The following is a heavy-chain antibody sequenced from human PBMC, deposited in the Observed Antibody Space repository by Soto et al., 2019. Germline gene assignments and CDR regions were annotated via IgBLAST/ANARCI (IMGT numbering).Heavy chain of an antibody. CDR2: INAGNGNT. D-gene: IGHD3-22*01. V-gene: IGHV1-3*01. Sequence: GASVKVSCKASGYTFTSYAMHWVRQAPGQRLEWMGWINAGNGNTKYSQKFQGRVTITRDTSASTAYMELSSLRSEDTAVYYCASSRPYYYDSSGYYIFDYWGQGRMVTVS. CDR1: GYTFTSYA. CDR3: ASSRPYYYDSSGYYIFDY. J-gene: IGHJ4*02.